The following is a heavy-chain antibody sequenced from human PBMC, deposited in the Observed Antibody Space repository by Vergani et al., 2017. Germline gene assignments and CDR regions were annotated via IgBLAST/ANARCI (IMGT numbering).Heavy chain of an antibody. CDR2: ISWNSGSI. D-gene: IGHD3-3*01. CDR1: GFPFDDYV. Sequence: EVQLVESGGGLVQPCRSLRLPCAASGFPFDDYVIHWVRPAPGKGLEWVSGISWNSGSIGYADSVKGRFTISRDNAKNSLYLQMNSLRAEDTALYYCAKDHYDFWSGYPNLSPFDLWGRGTLVTVSS. V-gene: IGHV3-9*01. CDR3: AKDHYDFWSGYPNLSPFDL. J-gene: IGHJ2*01.